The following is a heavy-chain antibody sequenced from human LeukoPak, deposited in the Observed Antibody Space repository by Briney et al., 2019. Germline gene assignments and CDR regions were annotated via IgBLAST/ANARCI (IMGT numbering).Heavy chain of an antibody. J-gene: IGHJ6*03. CDR3: AKVIMPSYYYYYMDV. D-gene: IGHD2-2*01. CDR2: IRYDGSNK. Sequence: GGSLRLSCAASGFTFSSYGMHWVRQAPGKGLEWVAFIRYDGSNKYYADSVKGRFTISRDNSKNTLYLQMNSLRAEDTAVYYCAKVIMPSYYYYYMDVWGKGTTVTISS. CDR1: GFTFSSYG. V-gene: IGHV3-30*02.